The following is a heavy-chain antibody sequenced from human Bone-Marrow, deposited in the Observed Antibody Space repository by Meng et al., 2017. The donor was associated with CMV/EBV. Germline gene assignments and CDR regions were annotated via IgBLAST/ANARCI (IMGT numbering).Heavy chain of an antibody. Sequence: TFSTYAMHWVRQAPGKGLEYVSAISSNGGRTYYANSVKGRFTISRDNSKNTLYLQMGSLRAEDMAVYYCARAYPIVPTVTNYPYYFDYWGQGTLVTVSS. J-gene: IGHJ4*02. D-gene: IGHD5-12*01. V-gene: IGHV3-64*01. CDR3: ARAYPIVPTVTNYPYYFDY. CDR2: ISSNGGRT. CDR1: TFSTYA.